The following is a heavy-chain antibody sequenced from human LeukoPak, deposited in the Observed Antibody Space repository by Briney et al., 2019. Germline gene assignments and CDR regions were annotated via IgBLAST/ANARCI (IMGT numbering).Heavy chain of an antibody. J-gene: IGHJ4*02. Sequence: ASVKVSCKASGYTFTGYYMHWVRQAPGQGLEWMGWINPNSGGTNYAQKFQGRVTMTRDTSISTAYMELSRLRSDDTAVYYCARAPSIAAATDYWGQGTLVTVSS. V-gene: IGHV1-2*02. D-gene: IGHD6-13*01. CDR2: INPNSGGT. CDR1: GYTFTGYY. CDR3: ARAPSIAAATDY.